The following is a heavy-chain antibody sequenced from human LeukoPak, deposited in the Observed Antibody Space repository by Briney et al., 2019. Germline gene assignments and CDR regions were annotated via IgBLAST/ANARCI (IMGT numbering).Heavy chain of an antibody. CDR1: GYTFTSYY. Sequence: ASVKVSCKASGYTFTSYYMHWVRQAPGQGLEWMGIINPSGGSTSYARKFQGRVTMTRDTSTSTVYMELSSLRSEDTAVYYCARRRLGLPEGFDLWGRGTLVTVSS. CDR3: ARRRLGLPEGFDL. V-gene: IGHV1-46*03. CDR2: INPSGGST. D-gene: IGHD6-25*01. J-gene: IGHJ2*01.